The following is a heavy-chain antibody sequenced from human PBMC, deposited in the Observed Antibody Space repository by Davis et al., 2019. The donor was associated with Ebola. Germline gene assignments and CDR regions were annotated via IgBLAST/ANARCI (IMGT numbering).Heavy chain of an antibody. CDR1: GYTFTNYG. Sequence: ASVKVSCKASGYTFTNYGITWVRQAPGQGLEWMGWINPHNGNTNYAQNVQGRVTITTDTSTSTAYMEVGSLRSDDTAVYYCARAQFPTTSGHWGQGTLVTVSS. V-gene: IGHV1-18*04. D-gene: IGHD3-3*01. CDR2: INPHNGNT. CDR3: ARAQFPTTSGH. J-gene: IGHJ4*02.